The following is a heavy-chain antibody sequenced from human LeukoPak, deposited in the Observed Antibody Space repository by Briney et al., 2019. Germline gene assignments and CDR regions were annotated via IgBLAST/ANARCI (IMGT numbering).Heavy chain of an antibody. V-gene: IGHV4-59*01. CDR1: GGSISSYY. J-gene: IGHJ6*02. D-gene: IGHD3-3*01. CDR2: IYYSGST. Sequence: SETLSLTCTVSGGSISSYYWSLIRQPPGKGLEWIGYIYYSGSTNYNPSLKSRVTISVDTSKNQFSLRLSSVTAADTAVYYCARENDFWSGSDYYYYGMDVWGQGTTVTVSS. CDR3: ARENDFWSGSDYYYYGMDV.